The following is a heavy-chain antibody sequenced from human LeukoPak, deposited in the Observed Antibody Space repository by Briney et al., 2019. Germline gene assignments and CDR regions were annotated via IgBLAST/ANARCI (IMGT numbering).Heavy chain of an antibody. CDR2: IIPIFGTA. D-gene: IGHD6-13*01. Sequence: SVKVSCKASGGTFSSYAISWVRQAPGQGLEWMGGIIPIFGTANYAQKFQGRVTITADESTSTAYMELSSLRSEDTAVYYCARGTSIDLQQLNNHQYYFDYWGQRTLVTVSS. V-gene: IGHV1-69*01. CDR1: GGTFSSYA. CDR3: ARGTSIDLQQLNNHQYYFDY. J-gene: IGHJ4*02.